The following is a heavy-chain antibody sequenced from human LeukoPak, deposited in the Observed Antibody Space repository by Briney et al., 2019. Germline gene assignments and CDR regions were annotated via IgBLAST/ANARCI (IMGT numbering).Heavy chain of an antibody. CDR3: AKDRYCSGGSCYSGFDY. J-gene: IGHJ4*02. V-gene: IGHV3-23*01. CDR1: GFTFSSYA. Sequence: GGSLRLSCAASGFTFSSYAMSWVRQAPGKGLEWVSAISGSGNSTYYADSVKGRFTISRDNSKNTLYLQMNSLRAEDTAVYYCAKDRYCSGGSCYSGFDYWGQGTLVTVSS. CDR2: ISGSGNST. D-gene: IGHD2-15*01.